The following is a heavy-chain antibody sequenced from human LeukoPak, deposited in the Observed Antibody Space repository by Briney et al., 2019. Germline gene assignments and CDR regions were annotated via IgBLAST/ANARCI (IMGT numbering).Heavy chain of an antibody. D-gene: IGHD3-10*01. J-gene: IGHJ6*03. Sequence: SETLSLTCTVSGYSISSGYYWGWIRQPPGKGLEWIGSIYHSGNTYYNPSLKSRVTISVDTSKNQFSLKLSSVTAADTAVYYCARAPITMVRGVIALYYYYYYMDVWGKGTTVTISS. CDR2: IYHSGNT. CDR3: ARAPITMVRGVIALYYYYYYMDV. CDR1: GYSISSGYY. V-gene: IGHV4-38-2*02.